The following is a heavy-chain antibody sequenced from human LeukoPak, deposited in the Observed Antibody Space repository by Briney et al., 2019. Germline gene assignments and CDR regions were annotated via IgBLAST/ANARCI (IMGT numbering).Heavy chain of an antibody. CDR3: ASRLDY. D-gene: IGHD3-16*01. V-gene: IGHV3-23*01. CDR2: ISDSGGST. Sequence: GGSLRLSCAVSGITLSNYGMSWVRQAPGKGLEWVAGISDSGGSTNYADSVKGRVTISRDNPKNTLYLQMNSLRAEDTAVYFCASRLDYWGQGTLVTVSS. CDR1: GITLSNYG. J-gene: IGHJ4*02.